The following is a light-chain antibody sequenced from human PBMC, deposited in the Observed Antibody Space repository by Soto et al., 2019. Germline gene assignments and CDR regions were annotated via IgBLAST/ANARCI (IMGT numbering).Light chain of an antibody. Sequence: DIQMTQSPSSLSASVGDRVTITCQASQDITNYLNWYQQKPGRAPRLLLYDASSLETGVPSRFSGSGSGTDFTLTISSLQPEDFATYYCQQSYGTPWTFGQGTKVDIK. CDR3: QQSYGTPWT. CDR2: DAS. CDR1: QDITNY. V-gene: IGKV1-39*01. J-gene: IGKJ1*01.